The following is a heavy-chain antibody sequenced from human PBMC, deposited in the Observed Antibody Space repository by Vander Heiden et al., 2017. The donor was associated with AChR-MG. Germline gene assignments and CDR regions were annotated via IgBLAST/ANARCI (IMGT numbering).Heavy chain of an antibody. J-gene: IGHJ1*01. CDR3: ARVTSGIAAAGLIQH. Sequence: QVQLQESGPGLVKPSETLSLTCTVPGRSVSRGSYYWSGIRQPPGKGLEWIGYIYYSGSTNYNPSLKSRVTISVDTSKNQFSLKLSSVTAADTAVYYCARVTSGIAAAGLIQHWGQGTLVTVSS. V-gene: IGHV4-61*01. CDR1: GRSVSRGSYY. CDR2: IYYSGST. D-gene: IGHD6-13*01.